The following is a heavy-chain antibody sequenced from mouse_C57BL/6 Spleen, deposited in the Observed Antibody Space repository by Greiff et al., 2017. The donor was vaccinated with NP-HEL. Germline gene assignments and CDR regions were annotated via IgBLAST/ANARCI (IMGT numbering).Heavy chain of an antibody. CDR3: ARSDYDYDGAWFAD. J-gene: IGHJ3*01. CDR2: IDPNRGGT. CDR1: GYTFTSYW. Sequence: QVQLQQPGAELVKPGASVKLSCKASGYTFTSYWMHWVKQRPGRGLEWIGRIDPNRGGTKYNEKFKSKATLTVDKPSSTAYMQLSSLTSEDSAVYDGARSDYDYDGAWFADWGQGTLVTVSA. V-gene: IGHV1-72*01. D-gene: IGHD2-4*01.